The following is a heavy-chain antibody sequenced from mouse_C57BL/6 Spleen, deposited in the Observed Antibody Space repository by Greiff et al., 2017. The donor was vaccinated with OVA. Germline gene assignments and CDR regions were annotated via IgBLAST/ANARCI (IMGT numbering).Heavy chain of an antibody. CDR1: GYTFTSYW. CDR2: IDPSDSYT. Sequence: QAQLQQPGAELVRPGTSVKLSCKASGYTFTSYWMHWVKQRPGQGLEWIGVIDPSDSYTNYNQKFKGKATLTVDTSSSTAYMQLSSLTSEDSAVYYCARDYYGDYWGQGTTLTVSS. J-gene: IGHJ2*01. V-gene: IGHV1-59*01. CDR3: ARDYYGDY.